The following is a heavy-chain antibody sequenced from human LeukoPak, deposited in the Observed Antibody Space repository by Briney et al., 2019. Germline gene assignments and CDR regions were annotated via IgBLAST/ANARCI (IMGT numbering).Heavy chain of an antibody. CDR1: GGSFSGYY. J-gene: IGHJ3*02. CDR3: AKVKSASFWSDYSCAFDI. D-gene: IGHD3-3*01. CDR2: INHSGST. V-gene: IGHV4-34*01. Sequence: SETLSLTCAVYGGSFSGYYWSWIRQPPGKGLEWIGEINHSGSTNYNPSLKSRVTISVDTSKNQFSLKLSSVTAADTAVYYCAKVKSASFWSDYSCAFDIWGQGTMVTVSS.